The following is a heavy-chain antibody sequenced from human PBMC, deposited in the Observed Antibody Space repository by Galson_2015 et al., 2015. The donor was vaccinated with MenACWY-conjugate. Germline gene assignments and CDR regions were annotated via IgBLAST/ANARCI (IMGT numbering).Heavy chain of an antibody. Sequence: QSGAEVKKSGESLKISCQGSGYSFTTYWIAWVRQMPGRGLEWVGLISPGDSNTRYSPSFQGQVTISADKSISTAYLQWSSLKASGTAMYYCARHRAGGRGLDVWGQGTTVTVSS. CDR3: ARHRAGGRGLDV. CDR2: ISPGDSNT. CDR1: GYSFTTYW. D-gene: IGHD3-10*01. V-gene: IGHV5-51*01. J-gene: IGHJ6*02.